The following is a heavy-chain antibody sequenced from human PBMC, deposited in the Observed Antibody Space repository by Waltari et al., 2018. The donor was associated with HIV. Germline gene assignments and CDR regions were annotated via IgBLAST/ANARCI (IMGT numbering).Heavy chain of an antibody. Sequence: QVQLQESGSGLEKPSETLSLSCSASVTPLSSGCYWGWLRPPSGQGLEWIGASHHSGKKYSNPSLNSRVTTSTDTSTNRFSLKLTNVTAADTAVYFCARGRLYGSGQPVDNWGQGILVIVSS. V-gene: IGHV4-38-2*02. CDR2: SHHSGKK. D-gene: IGHD3-10*01. CDR3: ARGRLYGSGQPVDN. CDR1: VTPLSSGCY. J-gene: IGHJ4*02.